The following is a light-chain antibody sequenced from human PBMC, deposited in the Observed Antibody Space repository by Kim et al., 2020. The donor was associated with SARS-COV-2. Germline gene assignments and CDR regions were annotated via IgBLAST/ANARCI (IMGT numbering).Light chain of an antibody. Sequence: DIQMTRSPSSLSASVGDRVTITCQASQDIRNYLNWFQQKPGKAPKLLIYDASNLETGVPSRFSGSGSGTDFTFTISSLQPEDIATYYCQQYNTLPVTFGQGTRLEIK. CDR3: QQYNTLPVT. CDR2: DAS. CDR1: QDIRNY. V-gene: IGKV1-33*01. J-gene: IGKJ5*01.